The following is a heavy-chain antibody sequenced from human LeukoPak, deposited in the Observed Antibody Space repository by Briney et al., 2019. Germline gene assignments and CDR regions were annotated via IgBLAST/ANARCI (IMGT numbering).Heavy chain of an antibody. D-gene: IGHD3-22*01. CDR2: ISYDGSNK. CDR1: GFTFSSYA. CDR3: ARGYYYDSNGAFDI. J-gene: IGHJ3*02. V-gene: IGHV3-30-3*01. Sequence: PGGSLRLSCAASGFTFSSYAMHWVCQAPGKGLEWVAVISYDGSNKYYADSVKGRFTISRDNSKNTLYLQMNSLRAEDTAVYYCARGYYYDSNGAFDIWGQGTMVTVSS.